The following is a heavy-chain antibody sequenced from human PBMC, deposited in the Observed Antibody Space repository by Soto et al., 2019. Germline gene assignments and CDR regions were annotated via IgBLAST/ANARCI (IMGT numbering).Heavy chain of an antibody. Sequence: QVQLVQSGAEVKKPGSSVKVSCKASGGTFSSYAISWVRQAPGQGLEGLGGIIPMFATANYAQNFQGRVTITADESTTTAYMELSSLRSEDTAVYYCAREGSLPFFDYWGQGTLVIVSS. CDR2: IIPMFATA. D-gene: IGHD3-16*01. V-gene: IGHV1-69*12. CDR1: GGTFSSYA. CDR3: AREGSLPFFDY. J-gene: IGHJ4*02.